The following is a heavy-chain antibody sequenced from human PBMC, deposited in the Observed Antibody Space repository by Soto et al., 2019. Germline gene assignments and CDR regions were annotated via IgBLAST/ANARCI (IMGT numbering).Heavy chain of an antibody. CDR3: ARAPYYDSSGYLYYFDY. CDR1: GGSISSGGYY. D-gene: IGHD3-22*01. V-gene: IGHV4-31*03. Sequence: PSETLSLTCTVSGGSISSGGYYWSRIRQHPGKGLEWIGYIYYSGSTYYNPSLKSRVTISVDTSKNQFSLKLSSVTAADTAVYYCARAPYYDSSGYLYYFDYWGQGTLVTVSS. J-gene: IGHJ4*02. CDR2: IYYSGST.